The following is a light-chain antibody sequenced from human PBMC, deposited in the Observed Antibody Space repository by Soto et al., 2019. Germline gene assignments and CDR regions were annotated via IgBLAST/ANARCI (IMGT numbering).Light chain of an antibody. CDR2: KAS. J-gene: IGKJ1*01. CDR3: QQYNGYPWT. CDR1: QSISGW. Sequence: DIQMTQTPSTLSAFVGDRVTITCRASQSISGWLAWYQQRGGEAPKLLIYKASSLESGVPSRFSGSGSGTEFTLTISSLQPADFATYYCQQYNGYPWTFGQGTTVEI. V-gene: IGKV1-5*03.